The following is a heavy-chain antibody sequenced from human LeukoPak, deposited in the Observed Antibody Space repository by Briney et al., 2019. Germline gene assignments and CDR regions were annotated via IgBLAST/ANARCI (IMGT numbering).Heavy chain of an antibody. CDR3: ARLPTTVGDYYYYYYMDV. J-gene: IGHJ6*03. V-gene: IGHV4-59*08. D-gene: IGHD4-23*01. CDR1: GGSISSNY. CDR2: IYYSGSTNT. Sequence: SETLSLTCTVSGGSISSNYWSWIRQPPGKGLEWIGYIYYSGSTNTNYNPSLKSRATISVDTSKNQFSLKLSSVTAADTAVYYCARLPTTVGDYYYYYYMDVWGKGTTVTISS.